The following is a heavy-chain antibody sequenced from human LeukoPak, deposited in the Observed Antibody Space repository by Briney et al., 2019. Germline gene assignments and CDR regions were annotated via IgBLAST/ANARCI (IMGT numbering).Heavy chain of an antibody. D-gene: IGHD3-22*01. CDR1: GYTFTGYY. CDR3: ARVAGYYYDSSGYYFGFDY. V-gene: IGHV1-2*02. J-gene: IGHJ4*01. Sequence: ASVKVSCKASGYTFTGYYMHWVRQAPGQGLELMGWINPNCGGTNYAQKFQGRVTMTRDTSISTAYMELTRLRSDDTAVYYCARVAGYYYDSSGYYFGFDYWGHGTLVTVSS. CDR2: INPNCGGT.